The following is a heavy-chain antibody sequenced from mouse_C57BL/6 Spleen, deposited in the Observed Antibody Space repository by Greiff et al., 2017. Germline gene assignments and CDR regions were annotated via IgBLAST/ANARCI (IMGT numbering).Heavy chain of an antibody. CDR3: ARNYYGSRGNFDY. D-gene: IGHD1-1*01. CDR2: ISSGSSTI. V-gene: IGHV5-17*01. Sequence: EVQRVESGGGLVKPGGSLKLSCAASGFTFRDYGMPWVRQAPEKGLEWVAYISSGSSTIYYADTVKGRFTISRDNAKNTLFLQMTSLRSEDTAMYYCARNYYGSRGNFDYWGQGTTLTVSS. J-gene: IGHJ2*01. CDR1: GFTFRDYG.